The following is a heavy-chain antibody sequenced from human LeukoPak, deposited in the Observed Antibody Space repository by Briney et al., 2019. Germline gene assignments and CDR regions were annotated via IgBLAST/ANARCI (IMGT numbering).Heavy chain of an antibody. D-gene: IGHD3-10*01. V-gene: IGHV1-18*01. CDR2: ISAYNGNT. CDR1: GYTFTSYG. Sequence: ASVKVSCKASGYTFTSYGISWVRQAPGQGLEWMGWISAYNGNTNYAQKLQGRVTMTRDTSISTAYMELSRLRSDDTAVYYCARVGSVGSGSYYGYWGQGTLVTVSS. CDR3: ARVGSVGSGSYYGY. J-gene: IGHJ4*02.